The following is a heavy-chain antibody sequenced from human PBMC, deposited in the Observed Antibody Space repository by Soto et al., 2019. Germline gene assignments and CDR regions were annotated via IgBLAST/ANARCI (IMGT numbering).Heavy chain of an antibody. CDR3: VRDQQWLLPVPLNFDY. CDR2: ISAFNGET. CDR1: GFTFSDYV. J-gene: IGHJ4*02. V-gene: IGHV1-18*01. D-gene: IGHD6-19*01. Sequence: QIQLVQSGAEVKKPGASVKVSCKASGFTFSDYVFSWVRQATGRGLEWMGWISAFNGETNYTQKSEGRVEMTTDAATTTAYMELRSLTVDDTAVYYCVRDQQWLLPVPLNFDYWGQGTVVTVSS.